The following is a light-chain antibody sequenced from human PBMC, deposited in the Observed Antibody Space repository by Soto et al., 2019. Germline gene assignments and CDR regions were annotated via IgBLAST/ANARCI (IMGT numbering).Light chain of an antibody. Sequence: DIQMTQSPSSLSASVGDRVTITCQASQDISNYLNWYQQKPGKAPKLLIYDASNLETGVPSRFSGSGSGTDFTLTISSLQFEDFATYYCQQTYGTPITFGQGTRLQIK. J-gene: IGKJ5*01. V-gene: IGKV1-33*01. CDR3: QQTYGTPIT. CDR1: QDISNY. CDR2: DAS.